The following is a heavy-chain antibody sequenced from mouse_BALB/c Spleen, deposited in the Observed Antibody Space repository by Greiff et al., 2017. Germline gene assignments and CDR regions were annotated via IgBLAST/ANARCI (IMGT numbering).Heavy chain of an antibody. J-gene: IGHJ2*01. CDR2: ISSGGST. CDR1: GFTFSSYA. Sequence: EVKLMESGGGLVKPGGSLKLSCAASGFTFSSYAMSWVRQTPEKRLEWVASISSGGSTYYPDSVKGRFTISRDNARNILYLQMSSLRSEDTAMYYCARRDYYGSSYWDYFDYWGQGTTLTVSS. CDR3: ARRDYYGSSYWDYFDY. V-gene: IGHV5-6-5*01. D-gene: IGHD1-1*01.